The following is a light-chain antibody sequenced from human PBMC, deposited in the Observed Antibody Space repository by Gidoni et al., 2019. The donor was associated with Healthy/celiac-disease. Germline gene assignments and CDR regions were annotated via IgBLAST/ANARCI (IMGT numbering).Light chain of an antibody. CDR1: QSISSY. J-gene: IGKJ1*01. CDR3: QQSYRWT. CDR2: AAS. Sequence: DIQMTQSPASLSASVGDRVTITCRASQSISSYLNWYQQKPGKAPTLLIYAASSLQSGVPSRFSGSGSGTDFTLTISSLQPEDFATYYCQQSYRWTFGQGPKVEIK. V-gene: IGKV1-39*01.